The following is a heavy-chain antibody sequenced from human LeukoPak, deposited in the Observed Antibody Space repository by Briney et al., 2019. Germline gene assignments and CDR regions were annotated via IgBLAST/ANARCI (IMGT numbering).Heavy chain of an antibody. CDR2: IYYSGST. CDR3: SRATSSWRPFDY. J-gene: IGHJ4*02. V-gene: IGHV4-59*01. Sequence: SETLSFTCTVSGGSISSYYWSWIRQPPGKGLEWIGYIYYSGSTNYSPSLKSRVTISLDTSKNQFSLKLTSVTAADTAVYYCSRATSSWRPFDYWGQGTLVTVSS. CDR1: GGSISSYY. D-gene: IGHD6-13*01.